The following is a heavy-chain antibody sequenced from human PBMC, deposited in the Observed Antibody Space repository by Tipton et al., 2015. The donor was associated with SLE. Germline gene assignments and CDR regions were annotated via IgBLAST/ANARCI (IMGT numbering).Heavy chain of an antibody. V-gene: IGHV3-30*04. CDR3: ASQLVLYYYGMDV. Sequence: SLRLSCAASGFTFSTYAMHWVRQAPGKGLEWVAVISYDGRNKYSAESVKGRFTISRDNSKNTLYLQMNSLGADDTAVYYCASQLVLYYYGMDVWGQGTTVIVSS. D-gene: IGHD2/OR15-2a*01. CDR1: GFTFSTYA. J-gene: IGHJ6*02. CDR2: ISYDGRNK.